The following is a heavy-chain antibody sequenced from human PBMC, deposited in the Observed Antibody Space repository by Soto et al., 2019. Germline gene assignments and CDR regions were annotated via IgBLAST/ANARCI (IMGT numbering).Heavy chain of an antibody. CDR3: ARGPRPWFDP. Sequence: QVQLQQWGAGLLKPSETLSLTCAVYGGPFSGYYWSWIRQPPGKGLEWIGEINHSGSTNYNPSLKSRVTISVDTSKNQFSLKLSSVTAADTAVYYCARGPRPWFDPWGQGTLVTVSS. V-gene: IGHV4-34*01. CDR2: INHSGST. D-gene: IGHD6-6*01. CDR1: GGPFSGYY. J-gene: IGHJ5*02.